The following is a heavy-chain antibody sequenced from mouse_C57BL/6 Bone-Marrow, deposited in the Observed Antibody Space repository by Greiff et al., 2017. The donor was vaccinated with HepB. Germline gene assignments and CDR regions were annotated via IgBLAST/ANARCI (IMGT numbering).Heavy chain of an antibody. Sequence: EVMLVESGAELVRPGASVKLSCTASGFNIKDYYMHWVKQRPEQGLEWIGRIDPEDGDTEYAPKFQGKATMTADTSSNTSYLQLSSLTSEDTAVYYCTNLLLRAWFAYWGQGTLVTVSA. CDR3: TNLLLRAWFAY. V-gene: IGHV14-1*01. CDR2: IDPEDGDT. J-gene: IGHJ3*01. CDR1: GFNIKDYY. D-gene: IGHD1-1*01.